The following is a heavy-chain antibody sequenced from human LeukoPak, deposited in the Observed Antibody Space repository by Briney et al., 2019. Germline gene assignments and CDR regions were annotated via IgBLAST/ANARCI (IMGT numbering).Heavy chain of an antibody. CDR3: ARELGHYYGMDV. CDR2: INPNSGGT. V-gene: IGHV1-2*02. Sequence: GASVKVSCKASGYTFTSYGISWVRQAPGQGLEWMGWINPNSGGTNYAQKFQGRVTMTRDTSISTAYMELSRLRSDDTAVYYCARELGHYYGMDVWGQGTTVTVSS. J-gene: IGHJ6*02. CDR1: GYTFTSYG. D-gene: IGHD3-10*01.